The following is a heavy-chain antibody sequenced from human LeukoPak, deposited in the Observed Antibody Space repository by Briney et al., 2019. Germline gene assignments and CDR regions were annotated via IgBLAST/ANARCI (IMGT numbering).Heavy chain of an antibody. CDR3: ATRSSGSDAFDI. J-gene: IGHJ3*02. CDR2: INPNSGGT. Sequence: ASVKVSCKASGYTFTSYDINWVRQAPGQGLEWMGWINPNSGGTNYAQKFQGRVTMTRDTSISTAYMELSRLRSDDTAVYYCATRSSGSDAFDIWGQGTMVTVSS. V-gene: IGHV1-2*02. D-gene: IGHD3-22*01. CDR1: GYTFTSYD.